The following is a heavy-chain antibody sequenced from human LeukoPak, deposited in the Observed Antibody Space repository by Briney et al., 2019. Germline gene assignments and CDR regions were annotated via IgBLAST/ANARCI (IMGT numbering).Heavy chain of an antibody. CDR1: GGSISSYY. V-gene: IGHV4-59*01. J-gene: IGHJ4*02. D-gene: IGHD3-9*01. CDR3: ARWNDWAGYYFDY. CDR2: IYYSGST. Sequence: SETLSLTCTVSGGSISSYYWSWIGQPPGKGLEWVGYIYYSGSTNYNPSLKSRVTISVDTSKNQFSLKLSSVTAADTAVYYCARWNDWAGYYFDYWGQGTLVTVSS.